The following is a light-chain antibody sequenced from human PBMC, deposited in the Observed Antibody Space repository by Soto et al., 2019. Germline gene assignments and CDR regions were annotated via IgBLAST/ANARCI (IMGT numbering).Light chain of an antibody. Sequence: ATQMTQSPSSLSASVGDRVTITCRASQGIRNDLGWYQQKPGKAPKLLIYAASSLQSGVPSRFSGSGSGTDFTLTISSLQPEDFATYYCLQDYNYPLWTFGQGTKVDIK. CDR1: QGIRND. J-gene: IGKJ1*01. CDR3: LQDYNYPLWT. CDR2: AAS. V-gene: IGKV1-6*01.